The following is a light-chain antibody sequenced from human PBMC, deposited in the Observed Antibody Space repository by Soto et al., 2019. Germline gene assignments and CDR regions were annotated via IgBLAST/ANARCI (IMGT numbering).Light chain of an antibody. CDR3: SSYTSSSTPVV. CDR2: DVS. J-gene: IGLJ2*01. CDR1: SSDVVGSNY. Sequence: QYALTQPASVSGSPGQSITISCTGTSSDVVGSNYVSWYQQHPGKAPKLMIYDVSNRPSGVSNRFSGSKSGNTASLTISGLQAEDEADYYCSSYTSSSTPVVFGGGTKLTVL. V-gene: IGLV2-14*01.